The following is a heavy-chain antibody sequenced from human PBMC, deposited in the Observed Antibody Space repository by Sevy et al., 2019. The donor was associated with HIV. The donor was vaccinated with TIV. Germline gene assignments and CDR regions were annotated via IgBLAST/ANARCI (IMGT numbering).Heavy chain of an antibody. D-gene: IGHD4-4*01. V-gene: IGHV3-15*07. J-gene: IGHJ4*02. Sequence: GGSLRLSCAASGFTFSANWMNWVRLVPGKGLEWLGRIKSETDGGAADYAAAVKGRFTISRDDSKETLYLQLNSLKTEDTAVYYCTTDLGFYSSKWGQGTLVTVSS. CDR3: TTDLGFYSSK. CDR2: IKSETDGGAA. CDR1: GFTFSANW.